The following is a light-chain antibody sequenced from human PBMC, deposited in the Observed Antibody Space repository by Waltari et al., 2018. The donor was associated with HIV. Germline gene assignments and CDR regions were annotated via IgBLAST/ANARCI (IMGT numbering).Light chain of an antibody. J-gene: IGLJ2*01. Sequence: QSALTQPASVSGSPGQSITISCTGTSSDVGGSNLVSWYQPHPGKAPKLMIYEVSKRPSGVSNRFSGSKSGNTASLTISGLQAEDEADYYCCAYAGSTTYMIFGGGTKLTVL. CDR2: EVS. CDR1: SSDVGGSNL. CDR3: CAYAGSTTYMI. V-gene: IGLV2-23*02.